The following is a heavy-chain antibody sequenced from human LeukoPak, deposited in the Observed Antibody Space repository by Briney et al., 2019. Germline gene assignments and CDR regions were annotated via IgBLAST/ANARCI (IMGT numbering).Heavy chain of an antibody. D-gene: IGHD6-13*01. CDR3: ARDMPYSSSWHRLDY. CDR1: GGSISGYY. Sequence: SETLSLTCTVSGGSISGYYWSWIRQPPGKGLEWIGYIYYSGSTNYNPSLKSRVTISVDTSKNQFSLKLSSVTAADTAVYYCARDMPYSSSWHRLDYWGQGTLVTVSS. V-gene: IGHV4-59*01. CDR2: IYYSGST. J-gene: IGHJ4*02.